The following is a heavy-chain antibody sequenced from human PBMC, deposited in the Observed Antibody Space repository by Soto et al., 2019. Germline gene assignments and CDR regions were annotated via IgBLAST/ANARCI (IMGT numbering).Heavy chain of an antibody. Sequence: GSLRLSCAASGFTFSNSWMSWVRQAPGKGLEWVADINPVESEKYYVDSVKGRFTVSRDNAKNSQYLQMNSLRVEDTALYYCARDPAWGSLDYRGLRTLVTVSS. CDR2: INPVESEK. J-gene: IGHJ4*02. D-gene: IGHD7-27*01. CDR3: ARDPAWGSLDY. V-gene: IGHV3-7*01. CDR1: GFTFSNSW.